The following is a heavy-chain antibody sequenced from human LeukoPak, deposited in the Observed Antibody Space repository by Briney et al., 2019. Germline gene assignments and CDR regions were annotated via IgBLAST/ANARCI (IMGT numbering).Heavy chain of an antibody. CDR1: GYTFTGYY. V-gene: IGHV1-2*02. CDR3: ARERAVGYLRGYYFDY. CDR2: INPNRGGT. Sequence: GASVKVSCKASGYTFTGYYMHWGRQAPGQGLERMEWINPNRGGTNHAPKFQGRVTITRATFIITAYMELSRLRSDDTAVYYCARERAVGYLRGYYFDYWGQGTLVTVSS. D-gene: IGHD4-17*01. J-gene: IGHJ4*02.